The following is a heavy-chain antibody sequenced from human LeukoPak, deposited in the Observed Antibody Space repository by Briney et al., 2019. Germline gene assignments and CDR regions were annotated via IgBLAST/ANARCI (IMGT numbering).Heavy chain of an antibody. D-gene: IGHD6-19*01. J-gene: IGHJ4*02. CDR3: AKEVYSSGSVDY. V-gene: IGHV3-30*04. CDR1: GFTFSNYA. CDR2: ISYDDTNK. Sequence: GGSVRLSCAASGFTFSNYALHWVRQAPGKGLEWVAVISYDDTNKYYVDSVKGRLTISRDNSKNTLYLQMNSLRAEDTAVYYCAKEVYSSGSVDYWGQGTLVTVSS.